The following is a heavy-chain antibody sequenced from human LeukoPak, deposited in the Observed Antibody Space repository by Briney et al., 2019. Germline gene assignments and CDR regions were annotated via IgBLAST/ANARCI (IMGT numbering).Heavy chain of an antibody. D-gene: IGHD2-2*01. Sequence: GGSLRLSCAASGFTFSSYAMHWVRQAPGKGLEWVAVISHDGTNKYYADSVKGRFTISRDNSKNTLYLHMNSLRVEDTAVYYCARAYCNSTSCPIRGGYYYYAVDVWGQGTTVTVSS. V-gene: IGHV3-30*04. J-gene: IGHJ6*02. CDR1: GFTFSSYA. CDR2: ISHDGTNK. CDR3: ARAYCNSTSCPIRGGYYYYAVDV.